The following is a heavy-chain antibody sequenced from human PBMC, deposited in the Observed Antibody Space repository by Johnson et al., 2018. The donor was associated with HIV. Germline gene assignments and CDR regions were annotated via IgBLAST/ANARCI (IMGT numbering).Heavy chain of an antibody. D-gene: IGHD6-6*01. CDR3: ARHSTSSTMGAFDI. Sequence: HVQLVESGGGVVQPGRSLRLSCAASGFTFSSYAMHWVRQAPAKGLEWVAVISYDGSDKYYADSVKGRFTVSRDNSKNTLYLQMNSLRAEDTAVYYCARHSTSSTMGAFDIWGQGTMVTVSS. CDR1: GFTFSSYA. V-gene: IGHV3-30*04. CDR2: ISYDGSDK. J-gene: IGHJ3*02.